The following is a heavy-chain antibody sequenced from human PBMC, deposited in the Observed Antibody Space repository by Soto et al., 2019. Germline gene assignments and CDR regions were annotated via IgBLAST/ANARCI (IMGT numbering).Heavy chain of an antibody. CDR3: VKGEFYYDSSAYYPFDS. CDR2: ISINGGST. CDR1: GFTFSSYA. D-gene: IGHD3-22*01. Sequence: GGSLRLSCSASGFTFSSYAMHWVRQAPGKGLEYVSSISINGGSTYYAVSVKGRFTISRDNSRNTQYLQMSSLRADDTAVYYCVKGEFYYDSSAYYPFDSWGQGTLVTVSS. V-gene: IGHV3-64D*06. J-gene: IGHJ4*02.